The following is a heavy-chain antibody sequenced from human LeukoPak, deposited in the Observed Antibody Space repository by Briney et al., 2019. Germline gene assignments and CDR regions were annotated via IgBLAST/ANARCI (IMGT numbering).Heavy chain of an antibody. V-gene: IGHV4-39*01. CDR1: GGSISSSSYY. Sequence: SETLSLTCTVSGGSISSSSYYWGWIRQPPGKGLEWIGSVYYSGSTYYNPSLKSRVTISVDTSKNQFSLKLSSVTAADTAVYYCARPVDVVTAFFDYWGQGTLVTVSS. D-gene: IGHD2-21*02. CDR2: VYYSGST. J-gene: IGHJ4*02. CDR3: ARPVDVVTAFFDY.